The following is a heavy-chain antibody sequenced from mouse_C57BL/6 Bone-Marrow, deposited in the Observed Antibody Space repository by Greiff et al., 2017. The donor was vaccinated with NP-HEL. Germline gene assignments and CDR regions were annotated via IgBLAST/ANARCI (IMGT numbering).Heavy chain of an antibody. CDR1: GFNIKDDY. CDR3: TTGGSSPYAMDD. CDR2: IDPENGDT. Sequence: VQLQQSGAELVRPGASVKLSCTVSGFNIKDDYMHWVKQRPEQGLEWIGWIDPENGDTDYASKFQGKATITADTSSNTAYLQRSSLTSEDTAVYYCTTGGSSPYAMDDWGQGTSVTVSS. V-gene: IGHV14-4*01. J-gene: IGHJ4*01. D-gene: IGHD1-1*01.